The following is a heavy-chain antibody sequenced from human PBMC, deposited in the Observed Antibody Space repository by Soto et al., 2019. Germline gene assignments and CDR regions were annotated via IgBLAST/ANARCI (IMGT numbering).Heavy chain of an antibody. V-gene: IGHV1-69*01. CDR3: ARASPVICGGDPCYRLDSSFDS. J-gene: IGHJ5*01. CDR2: IIPLFGTP. D-gene: IGHD2-21*02. Sequence: QVQLVQSGAEVRKPGSSLRVSCKSSGATFSTTGISWVRQAPGQGLEWMGGIIPLFGTPNYARKIQGRVSITADESTNTVYMELNSVRPDDAAVYYCARASPVICGGDPCYRLDSSFDSWGQGSLVIVSS. CDR1: GATFSTTG.